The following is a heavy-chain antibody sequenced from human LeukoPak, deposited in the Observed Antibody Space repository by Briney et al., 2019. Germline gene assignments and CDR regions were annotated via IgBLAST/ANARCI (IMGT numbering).Heavy chain of an antibody. CDR3: ARIYCSGGNCYAFDI. CDR1: GFTFSTYW. CDR2: IYSGGST. Sequence: GGSLRLSCAASGFTFSTYWMSWVRQAPGKGLEWVSVIYSGGSTYYADSVKGRFTISRDNSKNTLYLQMNTLRAEDTAVYYCARIYCSGGNCYAFDIWGQGTMVTVSS. V-gene: IGHV3-53*01. J-gene: IGHJ3*02. D-gene: IGHD2-15*01.